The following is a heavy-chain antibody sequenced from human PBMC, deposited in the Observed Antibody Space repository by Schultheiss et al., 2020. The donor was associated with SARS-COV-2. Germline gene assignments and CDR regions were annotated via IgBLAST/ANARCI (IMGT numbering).Heavy chain of an antibody. Sequence: GGSLRLSCAAPGFTFSAYTVIWVRQAPGKGLEWVSVIYSGGSTYYADSVKGRFTISRDNSKNTLYLQMNSLRAEDTAVYYCARLELSLSAFDYWGQGTLVTVSS. V-gene: IGHV3-53*01. D-gene: IGHD3-16*02. J-gene: IGHJ4*02. CDR2: IYSGGST. CDR1: GFTFSAYT. CDR3: ARLELSLSAFDY.